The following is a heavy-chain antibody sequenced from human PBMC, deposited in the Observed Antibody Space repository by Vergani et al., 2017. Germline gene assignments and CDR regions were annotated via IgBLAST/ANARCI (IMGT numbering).Heavy chain of an antibody. CDR2: ISSSSSYI. Sequence: EVQLVESGGGLVKPGGSLRLSCAASGFTFSSYSMNWVRQAPGKGLEWVSSISSSSSYIYYADSVKGRFTISRDNAKNSLYLQMNSLRAEDTAVYYCARSDFWSGYTPKYYYYYYMDVWGKGTTVTVS. CDR3: ARSDFWSGYTPKYYYYYYMDV. CDR1: GFTFSSYS. D-gene: IGHD3-3*01. V-gene: IGHV3-21*01. J-gene: IGHJ6*03.